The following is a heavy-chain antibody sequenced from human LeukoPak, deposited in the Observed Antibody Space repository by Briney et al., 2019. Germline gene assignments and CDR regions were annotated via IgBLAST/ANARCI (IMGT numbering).Heavy chain of an antibody. CDR2: ISYSGST. CDR1: GASFSSSTYY. Sequence: PSETLSLTCTVSGASFSSSTYYWGWIPQPPGKGLEWFGSISYSGSTYYSSSLKIRVTMSVDTSNNQFSLKLSSITAADTAVYYCARQAGSIAAAGTRPFDYWGQGTLVTVSS. V-gene: IGHV4-39*01. J-gene: IGHJ4*02. CDR3: ARQAGSIAAAGTRPFDY. D-gene: IGHD6-13*01.